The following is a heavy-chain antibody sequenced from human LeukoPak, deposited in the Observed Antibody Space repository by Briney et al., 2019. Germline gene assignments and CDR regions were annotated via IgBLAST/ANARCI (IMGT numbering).Heavy chain of an antibody. J-gene: IGHJ4*02. Sequence: GGSLRLSCAVSGLTFSNAWMSWVRQAPGKGLEWVSVIYSGGSTYYADSVKGRFTISRDNSKNTLYLQMNSLRAEDTAVYYCARDKPSGSYSGSLFDYWGQGTLVTVSS. CDR1: GLTFSNAW. CDR2: IYSGGST. V-gene: IGHV3-66*01. D-gene: IGHD1-26*01. CDR3: ARDKPSGSYSGSLFDY.